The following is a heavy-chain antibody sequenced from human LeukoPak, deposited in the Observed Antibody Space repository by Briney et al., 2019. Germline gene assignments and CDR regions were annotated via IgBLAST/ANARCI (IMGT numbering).Heavy chain of an antibody. Sequence: SETLSLTCTVSGGSISSGGYYWSWIRQPPGKGLEWIGEINHSGSTNYNPSLKSRVTISVDTSKNQFSLKLSSVTAADTAVYYCARATLTGGIFGVVINPYYFDYWGQGTLVTVSS. CDR3: ARATLTGGIFGVVINPYYFDY. D-gene: IGHD3-3*01. CDR1: GGSISSGGYY. CDR2: INHSGST. J-gene: IGHJ4*02. V-gene: IGHV4-39*07.